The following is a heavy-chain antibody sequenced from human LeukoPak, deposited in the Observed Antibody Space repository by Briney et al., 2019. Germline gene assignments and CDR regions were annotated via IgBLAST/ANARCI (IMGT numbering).Heavy chain of an antibody. J-gene: IGHJ5*02. CDR3: AKDLSVLLWFGELSS. Sequence: GGSLRLSCAASGFTFSSYAMSWVRQAPGKGLEWVSAISGSGGSTYYADSVKGRFTITRDNSKNTLYLQMNSLRAEDTAVYYCAKDLSVLLWFGELSSWGQGTLVTVSS. CDR1: GFTFSSYA. V-gene: IGHV3-23*01. CDR2: ISGSGGST. D-gene: IGHD3-10*01.